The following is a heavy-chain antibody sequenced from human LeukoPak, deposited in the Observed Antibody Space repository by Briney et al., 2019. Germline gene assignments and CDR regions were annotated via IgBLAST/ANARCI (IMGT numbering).Heavy chain of an antibody. V-gene: IGHV3-48*03. CDR1: GFTFSSYE. D-gene: IGHD6-13*01. Sequence: GGSLRLSCAASGFTFSSYEMNWVRQAPGKGLELVSYISSSGSTIYYADSVKGRFTISRDNAKNSLYLQMNSLRAEDTAVYYCARFIAAAGTRDDAFDIWGQGTMVTVSS. J-gene: IGHJ3*02. CDR3: ARFIAAAGTRDDAFDI. CDR2: ISSSGSTI.